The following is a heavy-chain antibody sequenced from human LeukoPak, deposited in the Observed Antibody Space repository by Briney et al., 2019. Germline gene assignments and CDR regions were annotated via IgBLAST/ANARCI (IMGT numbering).Heavy chain of an antibody. Sequence: GGSLRLFCAASGFTFRSYSMNWVRQARGKGREWVSSISSSRSYIYYADSVKGRFTISRDNAKNSLYLQMNSLRAEDTAVYYCARDLVGYCSGGRCDDAFDIWGQGTMVTVSS. V-gene: IGHV3-21*01. CDR1: GFTFRSYS. D-gene: IGHD2-15*01. CDR2: ISSSRSYI. CDR3: ARDLVGYCSGGRCDDAFDI. J-gene: IGHJ3*02.